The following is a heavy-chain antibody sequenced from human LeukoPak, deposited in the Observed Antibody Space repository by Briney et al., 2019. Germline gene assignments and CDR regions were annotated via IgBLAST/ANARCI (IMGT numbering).Heavy chain of an antibody. CDR1: GFTFSSYC. Sequence: GGSLKPSWPAPGFTFSSYCMTWVRQAPGKGLGWVAFLSYNGSNKYYADSVKGRFTISRDNSKNTLYLQMNSLRAEDTAVYYCAREWELLSVFDYWGQGTLVTVSS. CDR2: LSYNGSNK. CDR3: AREWELLSVFDY. D-gene: IGHD1-26*01. J-gene: IGHJ4*02. V-gene: IGHV3-30*03.